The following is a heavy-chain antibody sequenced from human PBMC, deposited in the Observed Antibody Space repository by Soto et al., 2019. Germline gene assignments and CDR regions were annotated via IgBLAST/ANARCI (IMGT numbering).Heavy chain of an antibody. J-gene: IGHJ4*02. CDR2: ISWDGGST. Sequence: EVQLVESGGVVVQPGGSLSLSCAASGFTFDDYTMHWVRQAPGKGLEWVSLISWDGGSTYYADSVKGRFTISRDNSKNSLYLQRNSLRTEDTALYYCAKAHLELPYSTHPDYWGQGTQVTVSS. V-gene: IGHV3-43*01. D-gene: IGHD6-13*01. CDR1: GFTFDDYT. CDR3: AKAHLELPYSTHPDY.